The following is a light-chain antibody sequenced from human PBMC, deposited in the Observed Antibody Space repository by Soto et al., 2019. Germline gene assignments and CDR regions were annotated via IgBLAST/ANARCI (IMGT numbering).Light chain of an antibody. V-gene: IGKV3-11*01. CDR3: QQSYSTPIT. Sequence: EIVMTQSTATLSLSPGERATLSCRASQSVDKYLVWYQQKPGQAPRLLIYDASNRATGIPARFSGSGYGTDFKLTISSLETEDFATYYCQQSYSTPITFGQGTRLETK. J-gene: IGKJ5*01. CDR1: QSVDKY. CDR2: DAS.